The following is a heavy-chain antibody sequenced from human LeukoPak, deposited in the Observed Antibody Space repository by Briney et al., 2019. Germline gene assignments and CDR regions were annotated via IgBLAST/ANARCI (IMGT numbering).Heavy chain of an antibody. CDR1: GFTFSSYA. J-gene: IGHJ4*02. Sequence: GGSLRLSCPASGFTFSSYAMHWVRQAPGKGLEYVSAISSNGGSTYYADSVKGRFTVSRDNSKNTVYLQMSSLRVEDTAVYYCVADGRDGNNIYFYYWGQGTLVTVSS. D-gene: IGHD5-24*01. V-gene: IGHV3-64D*09. CDR2: ISSNGGST. CDR3: VADGRDGNNIYFYY.